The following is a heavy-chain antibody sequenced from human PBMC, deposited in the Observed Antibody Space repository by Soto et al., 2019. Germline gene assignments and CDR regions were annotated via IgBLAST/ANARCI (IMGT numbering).Heavy chain of an antibody. D-gene: IGHD6-13*01. Sequence: ETLSLTCAVYGGSFSGYYWSWIRQPPGKGLEWIGEINHSGSTNYNSSLKSRVTISVDTSKNQFSLKLSSVTAADTAVYYCARGGGGIAAAGSANWFDPWGQGTLVTVSS. J-gene: IGHJ5*02. V-gene: IGHV4-34*01. CDR3: ARGGGGIAAAGSANWFDP. CDR2: INHSGST. CDR1: GGSFSGYY.